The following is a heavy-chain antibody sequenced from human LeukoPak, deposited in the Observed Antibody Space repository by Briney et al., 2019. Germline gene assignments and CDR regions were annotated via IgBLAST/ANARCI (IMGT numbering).Heavy chain of an antibody. CDR2: IRYDGSSK. J-gene: IGHJ4*02. CDR3: AKDSVAYCGGDCYSLFDY. V-gene: IGHV3-30*02. CDR1: GFTLTSYG. Sequence: GGSLRLSCAASGFTLTSYGMHWVRQAPGKGLEWVAFIRYDGSSKHYADSVKGRFTISRDSSKNTLYLQMNSLRAEDTAVYYCAKDSVAYCGGDCYSLFDYWGQGTLVTVSS. D-gene: IGHD2-21*01.